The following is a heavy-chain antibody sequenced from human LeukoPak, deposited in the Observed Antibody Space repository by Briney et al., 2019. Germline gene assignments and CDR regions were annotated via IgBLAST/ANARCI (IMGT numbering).Heavy chain of an antibody. J-gene: IGHJ4*02. CDR2: INHSGNT. CDR3: ARAPNGITIFGVIIWGFDY. CDR1: GGSFSGHS. V-gene: IGHV4-34*01. Sequence: SETLSLTCAVYGGSFSGHSWSWIRQPPGKGLEWIGEINHSGNTNYNPSLESRVTISADTSKNQFSLKLSSVTAADTAVYYCARAPNGITIFGVIIWGFDYWGQGTLVIVSS. D-gene: IGHD3-3*01.